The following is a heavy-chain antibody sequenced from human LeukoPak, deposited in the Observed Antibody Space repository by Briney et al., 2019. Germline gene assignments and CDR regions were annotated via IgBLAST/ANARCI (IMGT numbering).Heavy chain of an antibody. D-gene: IGHD3-10*01. CDR2: IYTSGST. J-gene: IGHJ6*03. CDR1: GGSISSYY. Sequence: PSETLPLTCTVSGGSISSYYWSWIRQPAGKGLEWIGRIYTSGSTNYNPSLKSRVPMSVDTSKNQFSLKLSSVTAADTAVYYCARGDMWFGAPYYYYMDVWGKGTTVTVSS. V-gene: IGHV4-4*07. CDR3: ARGDMWFGAPYYYYMDV.